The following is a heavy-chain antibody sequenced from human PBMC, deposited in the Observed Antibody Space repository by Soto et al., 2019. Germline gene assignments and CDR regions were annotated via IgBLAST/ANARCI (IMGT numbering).Heavy chain of an antibody. D-gene: IGHD3-3*01. CDR3: ARDFGSDLSAPGTVFDY. Sequence: QVQLVQSGGEVVQPGASVKVSCKASGYFFTSYGISWVRQAPGQGLEWMGWISPYNGNTKNAQNFQGRVAMTTDTSTYTAYMEVRGLRSDDSAVDYCARDFGSDLSAPGTVFDYWGQGTLVTVSS. CDR2: ISPYNGNT. V-gene: IGHV1-18*04. CDR1: GYFFTSYG. J-gene: IGHJ4*02.